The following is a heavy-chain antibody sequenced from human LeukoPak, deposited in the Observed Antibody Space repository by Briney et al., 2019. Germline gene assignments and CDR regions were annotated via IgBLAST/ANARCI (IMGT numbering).Heavy chain of an antibody. CDR1: GFTFSDYY. CDR3: AKDLVTVTTGAFDY. V-gene: IGHV3-11*01. CDR2: ISSSGSTI. J-gene: IGHJ4*02. Sequence: PGGSLRLSCAASGFTFSDYYMSWIRQAPGKGLEWVSYISSSGSTIYYADSVKGRFTISRDNSKNTLYLQMNSLRAEDTAVYYCAKDLVTVTTGAFDYWGQGTLVTVSS. D-gene: IGHD4-17*01.